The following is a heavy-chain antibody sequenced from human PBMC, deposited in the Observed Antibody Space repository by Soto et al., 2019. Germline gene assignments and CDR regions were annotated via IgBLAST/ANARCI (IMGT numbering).Heavy chain of an antibody. CDR2: LIPIFGTA. J-gene: IGHJ6*02. CDR3: ARAVRGDSNDWYGHYGMDV. CDR1: GGTFSSYA. V-gene: IGHV1-69*19. D-gene: IGHD6-19*01. Sequence: QVQLVQSAAAVKQPGSSVKVSCTASGGTFSSYAISWVRRSPGKGLERLGVLIPIFGTANYAQNFQGRVTVTADESTSTAYMGLSSFSSEDTGVYYCARAVRGDSNDWYGHYGMDVWCRGTTVIVCS.